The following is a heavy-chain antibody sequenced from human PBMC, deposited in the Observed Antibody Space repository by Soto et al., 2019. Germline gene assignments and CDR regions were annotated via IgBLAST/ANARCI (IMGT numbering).Heavy chain of an antibody. CDR1: GFTFSSYS. CDR3: ARDPADYGDYYYYGMDV. Sequence: EVQLVESGGGLVQPGGSLRLSCAASGFTFSSYSMNWVRQAPGKGLEWVSYISSSSSTIYYADSVKGRFTISRDNAKNSLYLQINRLRAEDTAVYYCARDPADYGDYYYYGMDVWGQGTTVTVSS. J-gene: IGHJ6*02. CDR2: ISSSSSTI. V-gene: IGHV3-48*01. D-gene: IGHD4-17*01.